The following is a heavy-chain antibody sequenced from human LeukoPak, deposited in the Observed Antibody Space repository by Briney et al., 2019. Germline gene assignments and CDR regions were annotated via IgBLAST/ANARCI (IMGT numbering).Heavy chain of an antibody. V-gene: IGHV4-4*07. J-gene: IGHJ4*02. D-gene: IGHD6-13*01. CDR2: IYASGST. CDR1: GGSISSYY. CDR3: ARDRGRIVAAGAFDY. Sequence: SETLSLTCTVSGGSISSYYWSWIRQPAGKGLEWIGRIYASGSTDYNPSPKSRVTISVDKSKNQFSLRLSSVTAADTAVYYCARDRGRIVAAGAFDYWGQGALVTVSS.